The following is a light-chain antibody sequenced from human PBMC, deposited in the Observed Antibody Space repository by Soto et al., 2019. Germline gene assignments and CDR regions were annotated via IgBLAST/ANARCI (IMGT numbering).Light chain of an antibody. CDR2: AAS. Sequence: EIVVTQSPGILSVSPGDRATLSCRASQSVSTNLAWYQQKPGQAPTLLIYAASTRATGIPARFTGSGSGTDFTHTISSLQSEDFAVYYCQEYSKWPLFTFGPGTRVDIK. CDR3: QEYSKWPLFT. J-gene: IGKJ3*01. V-gene: IGKV3-15*01. CDR1: QSVSTN.